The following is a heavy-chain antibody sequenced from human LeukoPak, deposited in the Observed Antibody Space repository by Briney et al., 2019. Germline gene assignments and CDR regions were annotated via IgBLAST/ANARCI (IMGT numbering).Heavy chain of an antibody. CDR1: GFTFSSYG. CDR3: ARDKRDSSSWERYFQH. Sequence: GGSLRLSCAASGFTFSSYGMHWVRQAPGKGLEWVAVISYDGSNKYYADSVKGRFTISRDNSKNTLYLQMNSLRAEDTAVYYCARDKRDSSSWERYFQHWGQGTLVTVSS. D-gene: IGHD6-13*01. J-gene: IGHJ1*01. CDR2: ISYDGSNK. V-gene: IGHV3-30*03.